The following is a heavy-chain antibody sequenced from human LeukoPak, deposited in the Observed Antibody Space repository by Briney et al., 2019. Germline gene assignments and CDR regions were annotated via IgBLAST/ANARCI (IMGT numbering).Heavy chain of an antibody. Sequence: ASVTVSFTASVYTFTIYGISWVRQAPGQGREWMGWVSASNGNTDHAQKFQGRVTMTTDTSTTTAYMELRSLRSDDTAVYYCARDTSYSWYDTFGDYWGQGTLVTVSS. V-gene: IGHV1-18*01. CDR2: VSASNGNT. J-gene: IGHJ4*02. CDR3: ARDTSYSWYDTFGDY. CDR1: VYTFTIYG. D-gene: IGHD6-13*01.